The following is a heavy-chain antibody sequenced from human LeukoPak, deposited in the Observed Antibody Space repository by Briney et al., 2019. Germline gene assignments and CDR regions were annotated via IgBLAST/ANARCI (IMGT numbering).Heavy chain of an antibody. J-gene: IGHJ3*02. CDR2: INPNSGGT. D-gene: IGHD3-3*01. CDR1: GYTFTGYY. Sequence: ASVKVSCKASGYTFTGYYMHWVRQAPGQGLEWMGWINPNSGGTNYAQKFQDRVTMTRDTSISTAYMELSRLRSDDTAVYYCARVRALRITIFGVVIPNRDAFDIWGQGTMVTVSS. V-gene: IGHV1-2*02. CDR3: ARVRALRITIFGVVIPNRDAFDI.